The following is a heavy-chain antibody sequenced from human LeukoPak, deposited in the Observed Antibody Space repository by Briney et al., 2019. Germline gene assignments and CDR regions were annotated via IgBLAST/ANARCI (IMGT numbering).Heavy chain of an antibody. CDR2: IAPILGTP. V-gene: IGHV1-69*05. CDR1: GGTFSNYA. D-gene: IGHD3-3*01. J-gene: IGHJ6*03. CDR3: ATLTGDDLWSGYEYYYYYMDV. Sequence: SVKVSCKASGGTFSNYAINWVRQVPGQGLEWMGGIAPILGTPNYAQKFLGRVTITTGQSTNTAYMELSSLRSDDTAVYYCATLTGDDLWSGYEYYYYYMDVWGEGTTVTVSS.